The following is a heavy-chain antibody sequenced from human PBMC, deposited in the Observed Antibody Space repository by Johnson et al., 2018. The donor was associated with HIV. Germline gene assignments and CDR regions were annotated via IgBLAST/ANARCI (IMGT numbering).Heavy chain of an antibody. J-gene: IGHJ3*02. V-gene: IGHV3-23*04. CDR2: ISGSGGST. D-gene: IGHD6-13*01. Sequence: EVQLVESGGGLVQPGGSLRLSCAGSGFTVKSNYMSWVRQAPGKWLEWVSAISGSGGSTYYADSVKGRFTISRDNSKNTLYLQMNSLRAEDTAVYYCARDQITAVCNDAFDIWGQGTMVTVSS. CDR1: GFTVKSNY. CDR3: ARDQITAVCNDAFDI.